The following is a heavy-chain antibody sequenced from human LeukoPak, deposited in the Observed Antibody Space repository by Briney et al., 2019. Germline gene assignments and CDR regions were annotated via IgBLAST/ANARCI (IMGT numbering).Heavy chain of an antibody. CDR3: ARAESSYGSYYYGMDV. CDR1: GGTFSSYA. Sequence: GSSVKVSCKASGGTFSSYAISWVRQAPGQGLEWMGRIVPILGIANYAQKFQGRVTITADKSTSTAYMELSSLRSEDTAVYYCARAESSYGSYYYGMDVWGQGATVTVSS. J-gene: IGHJ6*02. D-gene: IGHD5-18*01. CDR2: IVPILGIA. V-gene: IGHV1-69*04.